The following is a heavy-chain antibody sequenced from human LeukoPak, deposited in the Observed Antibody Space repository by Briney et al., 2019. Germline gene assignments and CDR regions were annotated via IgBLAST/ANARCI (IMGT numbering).Heavy chain of an antibody. Sequence: ASVKVSCKASGYTFTGYDINWVRQATGQGLEWMGWMNPNSGNTGYAQKFQGRVTMTRNTSISTAYMELSSLRSEDTAVYYCARGLRSDSSGYYSYYFDYWGQGTLVTVSS. V-gene: IGHV1-8*01. CDR3: ARGLRSDSSGYYSYYFDY. J-gene: IGHJ4*02. CDR1: GYTFTGYD. D-gene: IGHD3-22*01. CDR2: MNPNSGNT.